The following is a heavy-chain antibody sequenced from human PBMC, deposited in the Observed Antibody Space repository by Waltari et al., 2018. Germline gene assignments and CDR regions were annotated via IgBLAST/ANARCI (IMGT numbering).Heavy chain of an antibody. CDR1: GYRFTSYG. V-gene: IGHV1-18*01. D-gene: IGHD3-3*01. J-gene: IGHJ4*02. CDR3: ARDAFRFLDF. Sequence: QVHLVQSGTEVKQPGASVKVSCTASGYRFTSYGITWVRQAPGQGLEWTGWINTYDGNTNYGQELQGRLTMTTDTITTTAYMELRGLRADDTALYFCARDAFRFLDFWGQGTLVTVSS. CDR2: INTYDGNT.